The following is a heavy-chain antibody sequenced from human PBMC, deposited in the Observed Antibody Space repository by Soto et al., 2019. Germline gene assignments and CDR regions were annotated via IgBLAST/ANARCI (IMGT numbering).Heavy chain of an antibody. CDR3: AREDILGTRSFDY. D-gene: IGHD3-9*01. CDR1: GFTFSGYS. CDR2: ISSGSKTI. V-gene: IGHV3-48*02. Sequence: LRLSCAASGFTFSGYSVNWVRQAPGKGLEWVSYISSGSKTIYYAESVKGRFTVSRDNARNSQYLQMNSLRDEDTAVYYCAREDILGTRSFDYWGRGTLVTVS. J-gene: IGHJ4*02.